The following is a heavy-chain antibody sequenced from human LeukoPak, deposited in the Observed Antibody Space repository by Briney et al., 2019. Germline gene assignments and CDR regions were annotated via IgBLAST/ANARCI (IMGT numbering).Heavy chain of an antibody. V-gene: IGHV3-48*01. CDR3: ASATVLRYSSSWYDY. CDR1: GFPFSSYS. D-gene: IGHD6-13*01. J-gene: IGHJ4*02. CDR2: ISSSRTT. Sequence: GGSLRLSCAASGFPFSSYSMNWVRQAPGEGLEWVSYISSSRTTSYADSVKGRFTISRDNAKNSLYLQMNSLRSEDTAVYYCASATVLRYSSSWYDYWGQGTLVTVSS.